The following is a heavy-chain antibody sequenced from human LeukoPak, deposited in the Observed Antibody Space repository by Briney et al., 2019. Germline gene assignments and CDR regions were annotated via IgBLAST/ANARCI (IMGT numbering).Heavy chain of an antibody. CDR2: ISAYNGNT. Sequence: GASVKVSCKASGYTCTSYGISWVRQAPGQGLEWMGGISAYNGNTNYAQKLQGRVTMTTDTSTSTAYMELRSLRSDDTAVYYCARPGDTYYDILTGYSPPDYWGQGTLVTVSS. V-gene: IGHV1-18*01. D-gene: IGHD3-9*01. CDR3: ARPGDTYYDILTGYSPPDY. J-gene: IGHJ4*02. CDR1: GYTCTSYG.